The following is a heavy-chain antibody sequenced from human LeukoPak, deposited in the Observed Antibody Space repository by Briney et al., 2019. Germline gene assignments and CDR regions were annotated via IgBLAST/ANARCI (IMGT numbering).Heavy chain of an antibody. CDR2: IKQDGSEK. Sequence: GGSLRLSCAASGFTFSSYWMSWVRQAPGKGLEWVANIKQDGSEKYYVDSVKGRSTISRDNAKNSLYLQMNSLRAEDTAVYYCARQGGYNYALLRNWFDPWGQGTLVTVSS. D-gene: IGHD5-18*01. J-gene: IGHJ5*02. V-gene: IGHV3-7*01. CDR1: GFTFSSYW. CDR3: ARQGGYNYALLRNWFDP.